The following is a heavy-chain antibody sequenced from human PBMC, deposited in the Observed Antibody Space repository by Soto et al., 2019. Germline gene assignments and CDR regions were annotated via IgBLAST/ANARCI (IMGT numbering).Heavy chain of an antibody. Sequence: QVQLVQSGAEVKKPGASVKVSCKASGYTFTSYNIHWVRQAPGQGLEWVGMINPRGFFTTYAQKLRGRVTMTGDRYTSVVYVDLTNLRSEDKAVSYCARAAGRFGELFWFDPCGQGTLVSVSS. CDR2: INPRGFFT. D-gene: IGHD3-10*01. V-gene: IGHV1-46*04. CDR3: ARAAGRFGELFWFDP. CDR1: GYTFTSYN. J-gene: IGHJ5*02.